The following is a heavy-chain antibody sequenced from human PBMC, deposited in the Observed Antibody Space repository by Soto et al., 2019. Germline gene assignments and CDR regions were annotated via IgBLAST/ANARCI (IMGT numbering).Heavy chain of an antibody. CDR2: ISGSGGST. D-gene: IGHD2-21*01. J-gene: IGHJ3*02. CDR3: AKGLHIVVVIAIDAFDI. V-gene: IGHV3-23*01. CDR1: GFTFSSYA. Sequence: GGSLRLSCAASGFTFSSYAMSWVRQAPGKGLEWVSAISGSGGSTYYADSVKGRFTISRDNSKNTLYLQMNSLRAEDTAVYYCAKGLHIVVVIAIDAFDIWGQGTMVTVSS.